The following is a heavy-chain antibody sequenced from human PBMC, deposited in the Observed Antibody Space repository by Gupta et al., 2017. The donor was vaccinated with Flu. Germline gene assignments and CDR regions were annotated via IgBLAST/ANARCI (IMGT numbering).Heavy chain of an antibody. CDR2: IRGKPSGGTT. D-gene: IGHD1-26*01. CDR3: TRDPGVGVFDY. CDR1: FGDFA. J-gene: IGHJ4*02. Sequence: FGDFAMTWVRQAPGKGLGWVGFIRGKPSGGTTEYAASVKGRFIISRDDSKSVAYLQMDNLKTEDTAVYYCTRDPGVGVFDYWGQGTLVTVSS. V-gene: IGHV3-49*04.